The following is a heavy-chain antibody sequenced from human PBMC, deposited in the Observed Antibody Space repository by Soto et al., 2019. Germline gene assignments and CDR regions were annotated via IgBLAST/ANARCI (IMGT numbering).Heavy chain of an antibody. CDR3: ARPKGSYSSCYYYFDY. CDR1: GGTFSTYA. V-gene: IGHV1-69*01. Sequence: QVQLVQSGAEVKQPGSSVKVSCKTSGGTFSTYAIYWVRQAPGQGLEWMGAIIPLFGTADYAQKFQGRVTITADESTGTAYLELSNPRSEDTAVYLCARPKGSYSSCYYYFDYWGQGTLVTVSS. D-gene: IGHD6-19*01. CDR2: IIPLFGTA. J-gene: IGHJ4*02.